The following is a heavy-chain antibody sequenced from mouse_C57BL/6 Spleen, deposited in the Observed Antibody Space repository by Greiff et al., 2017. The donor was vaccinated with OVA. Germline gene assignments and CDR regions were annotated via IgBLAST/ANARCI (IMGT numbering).Heavy chain of an antibody. D-gene: IGHD1-1*01. CDR2: IYPSDSET. CDR1: GYTFTSYW. V-gene: IGHV1-61*01. J-gene: IGHJ4*01. CDR3: ARITTVVATDAMDY. Sequence: QVQLQQPGAELVRPGSSVKLSCKASGYTFTSYWMDWVKQRPGQGLEWIGNIYPSDSETHYNQKFKDKATLTVDKSSSTAYMQLSSLTSEDSAVYYGARITTVVATDAMDYWGQGTSVTVSS.